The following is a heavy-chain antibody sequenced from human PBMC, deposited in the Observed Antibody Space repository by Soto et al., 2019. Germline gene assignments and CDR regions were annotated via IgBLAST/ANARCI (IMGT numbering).Heavy chain of an antibody. CDR3: AHRPYYYDSSGYSREGYLQH. J-gene: IGHJ1*01. V-gene: IGHV2-5*02. D-gene: IGHD3-22*01. Sequence: QITLKESGPTLVKPTQTLTLTCTFSGFSLSTSGVGVGWIRQPPGKALEWLALIYWDDDKRYSPSLKSRLTITKDTSKNQVVLTMTNMDPVDTATYYCAHRPYYYDSSGYSREGYLQHWGQGTLVTVSS. CDR2: IYWDDDK. CDR1: GFSLSTSGVG.